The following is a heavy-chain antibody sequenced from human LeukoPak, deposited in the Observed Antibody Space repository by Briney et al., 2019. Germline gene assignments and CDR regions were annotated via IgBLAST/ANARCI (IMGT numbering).Heavy chain of an antibody. V-gene: IGHV1-2*02. CDR3: ARGGIMRLGELSLLDY. CDR2: INPNSGGT. D-gene: IGHD3-16*02. Sequence: ASVKVSCKASGYTFTGYYMHWVRQAPGQGLEWMGWINPNSGGTNYAQRFQGRVTMTRDTSISTAYMELSRLRSEDTAVYYCARGGIMRLGELSLLDYWGQGTLVTVSS. CDR1: GYTFTGYY. J-gene: IGHJ4*02.